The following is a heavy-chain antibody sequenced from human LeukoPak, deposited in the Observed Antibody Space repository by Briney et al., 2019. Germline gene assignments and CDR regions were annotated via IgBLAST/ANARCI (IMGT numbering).Heavy chain of an antibody. CDR1: GYTLTKLP. CDR3: ATSNYFGSGSVYYFEY. V-gene: IGHV1-24*01. J-gene: IGHJ4*02. Sequence: ASVKVSCRVSGYTLTKLPIHWVRQAPGRGLEWMGSFDPEDGEALYARRFRGRVTMTEDTSTDKVFMELSSLKSVDTAVYYCATSNYFGSGSVYYFEYWGQGTLVTVSS. CDR2: FDPEDGEA. D-gene: IGHD3-10*01.